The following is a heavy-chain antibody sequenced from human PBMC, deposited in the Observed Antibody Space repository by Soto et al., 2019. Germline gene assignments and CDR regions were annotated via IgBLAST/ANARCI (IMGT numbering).Heavy chain of an antibody. Sequence: ASVKVSCKASGYTFTSYAMHWVRQAPGQRLEWMGWINAGNGNTKYSQKFQGRVTITRDTSASTAYMELSSLRSEDTAVYYCARGIPTGRKGPFDYWGQGSLVIVSS. CDR3: ARGIPTGRKGPFDY. J-gene: IGHJ4*02. CDR1: GYTFTSYA. CDR2: INAGNGNT. V-gene: IGHV1-3*01. D-gene: IGHD1-1*01.